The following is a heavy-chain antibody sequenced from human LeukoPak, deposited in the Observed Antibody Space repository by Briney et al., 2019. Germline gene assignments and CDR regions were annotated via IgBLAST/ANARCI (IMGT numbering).Heavy chain of an antibody. D-gene: IGHD3-22*01. CDR1: GFTFSSYE. V-gene: IGHV3-48*03. CDR3: ARVFYDSSGIDY. Sequence: GGSLRLSCAASGFTFSSYEMNWVRHAPGKGLEGVSYISSSGSTIYYADSVKGRFTISRDNAKNSLYLQMNSLRAEDTAVYYCARVFYDSSGIDYWGQGTLVTVSS. J-gene: IGHJ4*02. CDR2: ISSSGSTI.